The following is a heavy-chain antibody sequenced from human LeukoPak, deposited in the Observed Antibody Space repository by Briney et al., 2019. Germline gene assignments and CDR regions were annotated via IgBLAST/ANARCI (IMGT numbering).Heavy chain of an antibody. CDR1: GGSISSSSYY. CDR3: ARATTIFGVVTLDY. CDR2: IYYSGST. Sequence: PSETLSLTCTVSGGSISSSSYYWGWIRQPPGKGLEWIGSIYYSGSTYYNPSLKSRVTISVDTSKNQFSLKLSSVTAADTAVYYCARATTIFGVVTLDYWGRGTLVTVSS. V-gene: IGHV4-39*07. J-gene: IGHJ4*02. D-gene: IGHD3-3*01.